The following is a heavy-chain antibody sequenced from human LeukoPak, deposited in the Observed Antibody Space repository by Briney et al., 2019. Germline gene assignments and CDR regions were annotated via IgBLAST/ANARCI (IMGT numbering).Heavy chain of an antibody. Sequence: GASVKVSCTASGGTFSSYAISWVRQAPGQGLEWMGWMNPNSGNTGYAQKFQGRVTMTRNTSISTAYMELSSLRSEDTAVYYCARDPLPIRIAAADRIFRPGVDYWGQGTLVTVSS. D-gene: IGHD6-13*01. J-gene: IGHJ4*02. V-gene: IGHV1-8*02. CDR2: MNPNSGNT. CDR1: GGTFSSYA. CDR3: ARDPLPIRIAAADRIFRPGVDY.